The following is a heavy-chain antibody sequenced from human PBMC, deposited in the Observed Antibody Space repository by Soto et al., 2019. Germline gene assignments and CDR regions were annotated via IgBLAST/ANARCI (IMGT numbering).Heavy chain of an antibody. Sequence: ASVKVSCKVYGYTLTDLCMHWVRQAPGKGLEWMGGFDPEEGETNYAQKFQGRVTMTEDTSRDTAYMELSSLRSDDTAVYYCATVPRAYYYYAMDVWGQGTTVTVSS. J-gene: IGHJ6*02. V-gene: IGHV1-24*01. CDR3: ATVPRAYYYYAMDV. CDR1: GYTLTDLC. CDR2: FDPEEGET.